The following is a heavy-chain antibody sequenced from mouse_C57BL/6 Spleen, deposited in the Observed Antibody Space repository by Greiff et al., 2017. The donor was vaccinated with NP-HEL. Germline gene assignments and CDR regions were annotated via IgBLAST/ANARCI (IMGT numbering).Heavy chain of an antibody. CDR3: ARRRYGYDGGMDY. CDR2: INPNNGGT. J-gene: IGHJ4*01. D-gene: IGHD2-2*01. V-gene: IGHV1-18*01. Sequence: EVMLVESGPELVKPGASVKIPCKASGYTFTDYNMDWVKQSHGKSLEWIGDINPNNGGTIYNQKFKGKATLTVDKSSSTAYMELRSLTSEDTAVYYCARRRYGYDGGMDYWGQGTSVTVSS. CDR1: GYTFTDYN.